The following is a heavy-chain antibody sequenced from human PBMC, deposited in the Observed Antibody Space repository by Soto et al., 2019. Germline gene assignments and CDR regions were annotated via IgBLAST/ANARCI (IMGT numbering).Heavy chain of an antibody. Sequence: PGGSLRLSCAASGFTFSDYYMTWIRRAPGKGLEWVSYISSSGTTMYYADSVKGRFTISRDNAKNSLSLQMNSLRAEDTAVYYCARGGRDYDSSAYYGWFDPWGLGTLVTVS. D-gene: IGHD3-22*01. CDR1: GFTFSDYY. CDR2: ISSSGTTM. V-gene: IGHV3-11*01. CDR3: ARGGRDYDSSAYYGWFDP. J-gene: IGHJ5*02.